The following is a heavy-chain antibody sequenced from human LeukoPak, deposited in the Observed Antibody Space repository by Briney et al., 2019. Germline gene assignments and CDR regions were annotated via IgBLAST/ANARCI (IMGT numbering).Heavy chain of an antibody. Sequence: GASVKVSCKASGYTFPRYYIHWVRQAPGQGLEWLGRINPSGGSTSYAQKFQGRVTMTRDTSTSTVYMELSSLRSEDTAVYYCARDRAIAGTKEDAFDIWGQGTMVTVSS. J-gene: IGHJ3*02. CDR1: GYTFPRYY. CDR2: INPSGGST. D-gene: IGHD6-19*01. V-gene: IGHV1-46*01. CDR3: ARDRAIAGTKEDAFDI.